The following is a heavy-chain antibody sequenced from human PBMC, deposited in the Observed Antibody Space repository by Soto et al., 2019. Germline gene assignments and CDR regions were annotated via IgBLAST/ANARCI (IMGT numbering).Heavy chain of an antibody. J-gene: IGHJ3*02. CDR3: ARGNSGAFDI. Sequence: QVQLVQSGAEVKKPGASVKVSCKASGYTLTTYSMHWVRQAPGQRLEWMGWMNPLNGDTKYSQRFQGRLTIIRDTAAGTAYIELSSLRSEDTAIYYCARGNSGAFDIWGQGTMVTVSS. D-gene: IGHD6-19*01. V-gene: IGHV1-3*01. CDR2: MNPLNGDT. CDR1: GYTLTTYS.